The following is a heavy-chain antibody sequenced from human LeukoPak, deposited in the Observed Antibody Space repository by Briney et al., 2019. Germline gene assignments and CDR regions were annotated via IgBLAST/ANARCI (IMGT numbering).Heavy chain of an antibody. J-gene: IGHJ2*01. CDR2: IVVGSGNT. CDR3: AAAPQYDILSFDL. Sequence: SVKVSCKASGFTFTSSAVQWVRQARWQRLEWIGWIVVGSGNTNYAQKFQERVTITRDMSTSTAYMELSSLRSEDTAVYYCAAAPQYDILSFDLWGRGTLVTVSS. D-gene: IGHD3-9*01. CDR1: GFTFTSSA. V-gene: IGHV1-58*01.